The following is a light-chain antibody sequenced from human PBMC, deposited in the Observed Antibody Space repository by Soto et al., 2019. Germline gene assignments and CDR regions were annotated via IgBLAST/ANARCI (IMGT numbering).Light chain of an antibody. CDR1: QSVSSN. Sequence: EIVMTQSPATLSVSPGERGTLSCRASQSVSSNLAWYQQKHGQXHRXXIYGASTRATGIPARFSGSGSGTEGTITISSLQSEDCKVYYCQQYNNWPRTFGQGTKVDI. J-gene: IGKJ1*01. V-gene: IGKV3-15*01. CDR3: QQYNNWPRT. CDR2: GAS.